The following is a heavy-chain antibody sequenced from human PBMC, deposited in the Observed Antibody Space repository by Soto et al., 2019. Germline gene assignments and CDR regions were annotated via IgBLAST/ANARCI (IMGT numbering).Heavy chain of an antibody. J-gene: IGHJ4*02. CDR1: GFTFTHYA. D-gene: IGHD6-6*01. CDR3: AKVPWGSSRTGGFDY. V-gene: IGHV3-23*01. Sequence: EVQLLESGGDLVQPGGSLRLSCVVSGFTFTHYAMNWVRQAPGKGLEWVSAITGTDNTYYADAVQGPFTISRDSFESTIHLQMNSLKAEDTAVYYCAKVPWGSSRTGGFDYWGQGTLVTVSS. CDR2: ITGTDNT.